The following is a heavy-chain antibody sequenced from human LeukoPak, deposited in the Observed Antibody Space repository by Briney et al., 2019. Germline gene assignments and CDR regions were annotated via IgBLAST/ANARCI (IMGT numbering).Heavy chain of an antibody. CDR1: GGSISSSTYY. J-gene: IGHJ4*02. V-gene: IGHV4-61*01. Sequence: SETLSLTCTVSGGSISSSTYYWSWIRQPPGKGLEWIGYIYYSGSTNYNPSLGGRVTISVDTSKKQFSLRVSSVTAADTAVYYCARALMATVEYWGQGTLVTVSS. D-gene: IGHD5-24*01. CDR2: IYYSGST. CDR3: ARALMATVEY.